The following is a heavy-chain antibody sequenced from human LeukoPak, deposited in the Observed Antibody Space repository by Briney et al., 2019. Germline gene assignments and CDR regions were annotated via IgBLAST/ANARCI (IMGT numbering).Heavy chain of an antibody. V-gene: IGHV4-59*01. CDR1: GGSISSYY. CDR3: AMVRGVMSAFDI. Sequence: PSETLSLTCTVSGGSISSYYWSWIRQPPGKGLEWIGYIYYSGSTNYNPSLKSRVTISVDTSKNQFSLKLSSVTAADTAVYYCAMVRGVMSAFDIWGQGTMVTVSS. D-gene: IGHD3-10*01. CDR2: IYYSGST. J-gene: IGHJ3*02.